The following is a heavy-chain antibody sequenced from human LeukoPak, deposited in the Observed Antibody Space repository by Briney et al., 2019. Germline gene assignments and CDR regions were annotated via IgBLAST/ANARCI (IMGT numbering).Heavy chain of an antibody. CDR3: ARDPYLGDGDY. CDR1: GFTFSNYW. J-gene: IGHJ4*02. D-gene: IGHD4-17*01. V-gene: IGHV3-7*03. CDR2: IESDGREK. Sequence: GSLRLSCAASGFTFSNYWMTWVRQAPGKGLEWVANIESDGREKYYVDSVKGRFTISRDNAKNSLYLQMNSLRGDDTAVYYCARDPYLGDGDYWGQGTLVTVSS.